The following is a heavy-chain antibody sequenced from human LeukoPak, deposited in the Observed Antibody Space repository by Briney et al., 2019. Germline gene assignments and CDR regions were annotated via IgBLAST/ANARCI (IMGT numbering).Heavy chain of an antibody. Sequence: PGGSLRLSSAASRFAFSSYGMHWVRQPPGKGLEWVAFIRYDGNNKYYADSVKGRFTISRDNSKNTLYLQMNSLRAEDTSVYYCPQGHDKYRNGGSCYIDIDCWGQGTLVTVSS. D-gene: IGHD2-15*01. CDR2: IRYDGNNK. V-gene: IGHV3-30*02. J-gene: IGHJ4*02. CDR3: PQGHDKYRNGGSCYIDIDC. CDR1: RFAFSSYG.